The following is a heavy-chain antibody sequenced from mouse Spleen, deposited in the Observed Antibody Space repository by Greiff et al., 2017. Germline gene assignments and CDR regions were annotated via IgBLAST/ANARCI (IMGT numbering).Heavy chain of an antibody. J-gene: IGHJ4*01. CDR1: GFSLTSYG. CDR2: IWSGGST. CDR3: ARKDDGYYYAMDY. Sequence: VQVVESGPGLVQPSQSLSITCTVSGFSLTSYGVHWVRQSPGKGLEWLGVIWSGGSTDYNAAFISRLSISKDNSKSQVFFKMNSLQADDTAIYYCARKDDGYYYAMDYWGQGTSVTVSS. D-gene: IGHD2-3*01. V-gene: IGHV2-2*01.